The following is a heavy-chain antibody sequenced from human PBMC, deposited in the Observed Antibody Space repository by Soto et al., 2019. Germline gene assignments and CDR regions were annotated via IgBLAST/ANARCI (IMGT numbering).Heavy chain of an antibody. D-gene: IGHD6-13*01. CDR3: ARAPRGGSSWYHNWFDP. J-gene: IGHJ5*02. CDR1: GGSFSGYY. Sequence: SETLSLTCAVYGGSFSGYYWSWIRQPPGKGLEWIGEINHSGSTNYNPSLKSRVTISVDTSKNQLSLKLSSVTAADTAVYYCARAPRGGSSWYHNWFDPWGQGTLVTVSS. CDR2: INHSGST. V-gene: IGHV4-34*01.